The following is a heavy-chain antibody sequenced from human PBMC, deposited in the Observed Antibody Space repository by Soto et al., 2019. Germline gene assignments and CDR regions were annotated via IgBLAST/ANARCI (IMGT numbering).Heavy chain of an antibody. J-gene: IGHJ4*02. CDR1: GFTFSNAW. V-gene: IGHV3-15*01. Sequence: VQLVESGGGSVKPGGSLRLSCAASGFTFSNAWMSWVRQAPGMGLEWVGRFKSKTDGGTTDYAAPVKGRFTISGDDSKNTLYLQMNSLKTEDTAMYYCTTLATGRFDGWGQGTLVTVSS. CDR2: FKSKTDGGTT. CDR3: TTLATGRFDG. D-gene: IGHD1-1*01.